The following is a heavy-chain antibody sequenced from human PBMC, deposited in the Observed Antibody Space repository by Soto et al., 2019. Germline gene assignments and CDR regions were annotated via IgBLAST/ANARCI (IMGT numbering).Heavy chain of an antibody. V-gene: IGHV1-8*02. Sequence: ASVKVSCKSFGYSFTSFDVHWVRQASGQGLEWMGWMNPNSGNTDYAQRFQGRVTMTRNTSINTAYMELNSLTSDDTAVYYCARGDWVGNWLEPWGQGTLVNVSS. D-gene: IGHD3-9*01. CDR3: ARGDWVGNWLEP. CDR1: GYSFTSFD. CDR2: MNPNSGNT. J-gene: IGHJ5*02.